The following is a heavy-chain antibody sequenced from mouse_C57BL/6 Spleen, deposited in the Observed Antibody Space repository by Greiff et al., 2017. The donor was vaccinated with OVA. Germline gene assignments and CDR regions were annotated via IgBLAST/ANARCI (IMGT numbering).Heavy chain of an antibody. Sequence: QVQLQQSGPELVKPGASVKISCKASGYAFSSSWMNWVKQRPGKGLEWIGRIYPGDGDTNYNGKFKGKATLTADKSSSPAYMQLSSLTSEDSAVDFCARFYSNYWYFDVWGTGTTVTVSS. CDR3: ARFYSNYWYFDV. CDR2: IYPGDGDT. CDR1: GYAFSSSW. D-gene: IGHD2-5*01. J-gene: IGHJ1*03. V-gene: IGHV1-82*01.